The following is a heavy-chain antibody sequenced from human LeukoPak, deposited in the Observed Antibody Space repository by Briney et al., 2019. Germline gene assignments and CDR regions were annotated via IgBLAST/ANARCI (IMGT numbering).Heavy chain of an antibody. CDR3: AKIGDYGDLWYFDY. CDR2: IYHSGST. CDR1: GVSISSSNSY. D-gene: IGHD4-17*01. Sequence: SETLSLTCTVSGVSISSSNSYWGWIRQPPGKGLEWIGSIYHSGSTYYNPSLKSRVTISVDTSKNQFSLKLSSVTAADTAVYYCAKIGDYGDLWYFDYWGQGTLVTVSS. J-gene: IGHJ4*02. V-gene: IGHV4-39*07.